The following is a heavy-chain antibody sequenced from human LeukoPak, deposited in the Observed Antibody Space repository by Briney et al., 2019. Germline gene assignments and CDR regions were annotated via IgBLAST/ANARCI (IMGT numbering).Heavy chain of an antibody. CDR2: IYYSGST. D-gene: IGHD3-3*01. CDR1: GGSISSYY. J-gene: IGHJ5*02. V-gene: IGHV4-59*01. Sequence: PSQTLSLTCTVSGGSISSYYWSWIRQPPGKGLEWIGYIYYSGSTNYNPSLKSRVTVSVDTSKNQFSLKLSSVTAADTAVYYCARDPSGYQTKYNCFDTWGQGTLVTVSS. CDR3: ARDPSGYQTKYNCFDT.